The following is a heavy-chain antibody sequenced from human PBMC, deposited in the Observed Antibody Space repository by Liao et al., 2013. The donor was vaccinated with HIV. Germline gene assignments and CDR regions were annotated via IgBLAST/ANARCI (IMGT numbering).Heavy chain of an antibody. V-gene: IGHV4-59*01. CDR3: ARGSRVGSTSSWLNY. J-gene: IGHJ4*02. D-gene: IGHD2-2*01. CDR2: IYYSGST. CDR1: GGSISSYY. Sequence: QVQLQESGPGLVKPSETLSLTCTVSGGSISSYYWSWIRQPPGKGLEWIGYIYYSGSTNYNPSLKSRVTISVDTSKNQFSLKLSSVTAADTAVYYCARGSRVGSTSSWLNYWGQGTLVTVSS.